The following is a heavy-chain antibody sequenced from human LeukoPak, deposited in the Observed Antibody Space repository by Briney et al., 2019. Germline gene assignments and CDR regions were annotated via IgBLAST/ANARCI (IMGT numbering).Heavy chain of an antibody. D-gene: IGHD3-22*01. J-gene: IGHJ5*02. V-gene: IGHV3-7*01. CDR2: IKQDGSEK. CDR1: GFTFSSYW. Sequence: GGSLRLSCAASGFTFSSYWMSWVRQAPGKGLEWVANIKQDGSEKYYVDSVKGRFTISRDNAKNSLYLQMNSLRAEDTAVYYCARDRGINTYYYDSSGYYWFDPWGQGALVTVSS. CDR3: ARDRGINTYYYDSSGYYWFDP.